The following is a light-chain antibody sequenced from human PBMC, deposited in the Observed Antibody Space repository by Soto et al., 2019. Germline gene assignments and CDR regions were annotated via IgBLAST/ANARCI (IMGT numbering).Light chain of an antibody. V-gene: IGLV2-11*01. CDR1: SSDVGGYNY. J-gene: IGLJ1*01. CDR2: DVS. CDR3: CSYVGRNTYV. Sequence: QSALTQPRSASGSPGQSITISCTGTSSDVGGYNYVSWYQQHPAKAPKLIIFDVSKRPSGVPNRFSGSKSGNTASLTISGLRAEDEADYHCCSYVGRNTYVFGTGTKLTVL.